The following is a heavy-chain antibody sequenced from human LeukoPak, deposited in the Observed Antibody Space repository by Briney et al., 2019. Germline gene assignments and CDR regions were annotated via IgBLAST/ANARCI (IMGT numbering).Heavy chain of an antibody. CDR1: GFTFSSYG. Sequence: PGGSLRLSCAASGFTFSSYGMHWVRQAPGKGLEWVAFIRYDGNNKYYADSVKGRFTISRDNSKSTLSLQMNSLRAEDTAIYYCATYRQVLLPFESWGQGTLVTVSS. V-gene: IGHV3-30*02. J-gene: IGHJ4*02. CDR2: IRYDGNNK. D-gene: IGHD2-8*02. CDR3: ATYRQVLLPFES.